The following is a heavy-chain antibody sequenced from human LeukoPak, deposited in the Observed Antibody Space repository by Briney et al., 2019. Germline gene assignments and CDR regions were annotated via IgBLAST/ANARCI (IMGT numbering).Heavy chain of an antibody. Sequence: PSETLSLTCTVSGGSISSYYWSWIRQSPGKGLEWIGYIHYSGSTNYNPSLKSRVTISVDTSKNQFSLKLSSVTAADTAVYYCARQHNPYYYGSGSRYNYYMDVWGKGTTVTISS. CDR2: IHYSGST. V-gene: IGHV4-59*08. D-gene: IGHD3-10*01. J-gene: IGHJ6*03. CDR1: GGSISSYY. CDR3: ARQHNPYYYGSGSRYNYYMDV.